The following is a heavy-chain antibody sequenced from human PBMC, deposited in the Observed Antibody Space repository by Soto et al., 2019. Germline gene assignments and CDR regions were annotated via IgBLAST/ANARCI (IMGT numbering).Heavy chain of an antibody. CDR2: IYHSGST. CDR1: SGSISSSNW. CDR3: ARQVYSNLRGAYFDY. D-gene: IGHD4-4*01. V-gene: IGHV4-4*02. J-gene: IGHJ4*02. Sequence: QVQLQESGPGLVKPSGTLSLTCAVSSGSISSSNWWSWVRKPPGKGLEWIGEIYHSGSTNYNPSLKRRVTISVDMSKNQFSLKLSSVTAADTAGYYCARQVYSNLRGAYFDYGGQGTLVTVSS.